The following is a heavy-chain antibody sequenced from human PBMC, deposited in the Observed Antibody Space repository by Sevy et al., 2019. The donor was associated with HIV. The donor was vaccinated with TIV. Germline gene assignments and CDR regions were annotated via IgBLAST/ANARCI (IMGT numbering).Heavy chain of an antibody. CDR2: IRISGGNT. V-gene: IGHV3-23*01. D-gene: IGHD6-19*01. Sequence: GGSLRLSCAASGFTFSNYAMSWVRQAPGKGLEWVSSIRISGGNTYYADSVKGRFTISRDNSKNPLYLQMNSLRAEETAVYYCAKEWTQLSDWYGELDYWGQGSLVTVSS. CDR3: AKEWTQLSDWYGELDY. CDR1: GFTFSNYA. J-gene: IGHJ4*02.